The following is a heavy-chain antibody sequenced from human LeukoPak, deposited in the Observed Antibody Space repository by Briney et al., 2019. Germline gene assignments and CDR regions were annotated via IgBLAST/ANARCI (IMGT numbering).Heavy chain of an antibody. CDR1: GGSFSGYY. CDR3: ARDRSYMDV. J-gene: IGHJ6*03. Sequence: SETLSLTCAVYGGSFSGYYWSWIRQPPGEGLEWIGEINHSGSTNYNPSLKSRVTISVDTSKNQFSLKLSSVTAADTAVYYCARDRSYMDVWGKGTTVTVSS. CDR2: INHSGST. V-gene: IGHV4-34*01.